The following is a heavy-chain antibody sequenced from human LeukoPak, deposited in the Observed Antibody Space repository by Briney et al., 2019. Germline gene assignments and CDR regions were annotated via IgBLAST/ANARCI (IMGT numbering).Heavy chain of an antibody. Sequence: PGGSLRLSCVASGFTFSNYNMNWVRQAPGKGLEWVSYIGSRSSNIFYADSVKGRFTISRDNAKKSLYLQMNSLRDDDSAVYYCARYSSSPRGLDCWGQGTLVTVSS. CDR2: IGSRSSNI. V-gene: IGHV3-48*02. CDR3: ARYSSSPRGLDC. J-gene: IGHJ4*02. CDR1: GFTFSNYN. D-gene: IGHD4-11*01.